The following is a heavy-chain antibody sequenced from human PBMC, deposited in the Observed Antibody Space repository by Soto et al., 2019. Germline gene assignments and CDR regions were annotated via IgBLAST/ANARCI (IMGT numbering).Heavy chain of an antibody. D-gene: IGHD3-3*01. CDR1: GFSLTTSGVG. CDR3: VVLTMTNMHPANTATYFCAYRTTTVTWWFDP. J-gene: IGHJ5*02. V-gene: IGHV2-5*02. Sequence: QITLKESGPPLVKPTQTLTLTCTFSGFSLTTSGVGVGWIRQPPGKALEWLALIYWDDDKRYSPSLKSRLTSXXDGVXXYSPPLKSRPTXTXGXXKTRVVLTMTNMHPANTATYFCAYRTTTVTWWFDPWGQGTLVTVSS. CDR2: IYWDDDK.